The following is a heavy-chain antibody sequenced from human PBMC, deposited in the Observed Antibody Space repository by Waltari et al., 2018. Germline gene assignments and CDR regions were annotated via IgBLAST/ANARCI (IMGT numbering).Heavy chain of an antibody. CDR1: GFTVISNY. CDR2: IYSGGST. CDR3: ARSLGIPSSSPVDI. V-gene: IGHV3-53*01. Sequence: EVQLVESGGGLIQPGGSLRLSCAASGFTVISNYMSCVRQTPGKGLEWVSVIYSGGSTYYADSVKGRFTISRDNSKNTLYLQMNSLRAEDTAVYYCARSLGIPSSSPVDIWGQGTMVTVSS. J-gene: IGHJ3*02. D-gene: IGHD6-13*01.